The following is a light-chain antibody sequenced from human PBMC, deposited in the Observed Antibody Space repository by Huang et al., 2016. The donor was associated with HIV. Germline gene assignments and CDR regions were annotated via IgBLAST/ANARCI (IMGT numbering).Light chain of an antibody. J-gene: IGKJ2*01. Sequence: EILLTQSPATLSVSPGERATLSCRASQSVNNNLAWYQQKPGQVPRLLIYGVSTRATGIPARVSGSGSGTEFTLTISSLQSEDFAVYYCHQYNNWPRDTFGQGTKLEIK. CDR1: QSVNNN. CDR2: GVS. CDR3: HQYNNWPRDT. V-gene: IGKV3-15*01.